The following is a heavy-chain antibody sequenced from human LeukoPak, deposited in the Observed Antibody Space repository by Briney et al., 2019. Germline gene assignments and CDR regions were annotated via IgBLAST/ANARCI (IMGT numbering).Heavy chain of an antibody. CDR3: ARDGGDADYYYYYMDV. V-gene: IGHV1-8*03. Sequence: ASVKVSCKASGYTFTSYDINWVRQATGQGLEWMGWMNPNSGNTGYAQKFQGRVTITRNTSISTAYMELSSLRSEDTAVYYCARDGGDADYYYYYMDVWGKGTTVTVSS. J-gene: IGHJ6*03. D-gene: IGHD2-21*01. CDR2: MNPNSGNT. CDR1: GYTFTSYD.